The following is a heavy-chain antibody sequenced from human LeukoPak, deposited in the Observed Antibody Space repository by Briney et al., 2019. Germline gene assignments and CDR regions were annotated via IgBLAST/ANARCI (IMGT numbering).Heavy chain of an antibody. D-gene: IGHD6-19*01. V-gene: IGHV3-7*01. CDR3: ARAQYSSGWFDTWYYFDY. CDR2: IRQHGSEK. Sequence: GGSLRLSCAASGFTFSNYWMSWVRQAPGKGLEWVANIRQHGSEKYYVGSVKGRFTISRDNAKNSLYLQMNSLRAEDTAVYYCARAQYSSGWFDTWYYFDYWGQGTLVTVSS. J-gene: IGHJ4*02. CDR1: GFTFSNYW.